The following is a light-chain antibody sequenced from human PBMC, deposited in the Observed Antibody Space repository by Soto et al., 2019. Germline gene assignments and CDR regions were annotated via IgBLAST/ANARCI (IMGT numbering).Light chain of an antibody. J-gene: IGKJ1*01. V-gene: IGKV3-20*01. Sequence: EIVLRQSPGTLSLSPGERATLSCRASQSVSNNYLAWYQQKPGQAPRLLIYGASNRATGIPDRFSGSGSGTDFTLTLSRLEPEDFAVYSCQQYGSSGTFGQGTRWISN. CDR3: QQYGSSGT. CDR2: GAS. CDR1: QSVSNNY.